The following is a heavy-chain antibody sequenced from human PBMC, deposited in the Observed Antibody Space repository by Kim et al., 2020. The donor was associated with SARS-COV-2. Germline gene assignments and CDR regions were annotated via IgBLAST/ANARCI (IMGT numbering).Heavy chain of an antibody. V-gene: IGHV1-69*01. J-gene: IGHJ4*02. CDR2: A. CDR3: ARASDGYGSSD. Sequence: ANYAQKFQGRVTITADESTSTAYMELSSLRSEDTAVYYCARASDGYGSSDWGQGTLVTVSS. D-gene: IGHD3-10*01.